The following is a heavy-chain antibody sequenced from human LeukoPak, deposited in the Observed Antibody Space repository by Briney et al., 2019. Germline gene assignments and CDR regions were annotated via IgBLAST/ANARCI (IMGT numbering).Heavy chain of an antibody. J-gene: IGHJ4*02. V-gene: IGHV3-23*01. CDR1: GFTFSTYT. D-gene: IGHD2/OR15-2a*01. CDR3: AKHPLSGHFDY. Sequence: GGSLRLSCTAYGFTFSTYTLRWVRQTPGKGLEWHSIIRGRGVTTYYAVSVKGRFIIPRDNSKNTLYLQMYSLRAEDTAIYYCAKHPLSGHFDYWGQGTLVTVSS. CDR2: IRGRGVTT.